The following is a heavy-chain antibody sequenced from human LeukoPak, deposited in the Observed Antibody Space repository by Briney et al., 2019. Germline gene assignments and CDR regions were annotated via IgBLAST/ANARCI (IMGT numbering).Heavy chain of an antibody. CDR1: GFSFTSYS. J-gene: IGHJ6*04. CDR3: AELGITMIGGV. Sequence: GGSLRLSCAASGFSFTSYSFNWVRQAPGKGLEWVSSISSSNSYTYYADSVKGRFTISRDNAKNSLYLQMNSLRAEDTAVYYCAELGITMIGGVWGKGTTVIISS. CDR2: ISSSNSYT. V-gene: IGHV3-21*01. D-gene: IGHD3-10*02.